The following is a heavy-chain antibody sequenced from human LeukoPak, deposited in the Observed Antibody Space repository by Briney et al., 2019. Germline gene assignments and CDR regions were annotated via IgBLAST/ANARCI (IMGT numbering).Heavy chain of an antibody. D-gene: IGHD6-13*01. CDR3: GREYSSSWWDY. CDR1: GFTFSSYS. Sequence: GGSLRLSCAASGFTFSSYSMNWVRQAPGKGLEWVSYISSSSSIIYYADSVKGRFTISRDNAKNSLYLQMNSLRAEDTAVYYCGREYSSSWWDYWGQGTLVTVSS. CDR2: ISSSSSII. J-gene: IGHJ4*02. V-gene: IGHV3-48*04.